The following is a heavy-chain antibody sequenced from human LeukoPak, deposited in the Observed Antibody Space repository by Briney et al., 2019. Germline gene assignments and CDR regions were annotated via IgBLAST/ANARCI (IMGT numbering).Heavy chain of an antibody. Sequence: ASVKVSCKASGYTFTSYDINWVRQAPGQGLEWMGRIIPILGIANYAQKFQGRVTITADKSTSTAYMELSSLRSEDTAVYYCARFDYYYGSGSEIDYWGQGTLVTVSS. D-gene: IGHD3-10*01. CDR1: GYTFTSYD. CDR2: IIPILGIA. V-gene: IGHV1-69*04. CDR3: ARFDYYYGSGSEIDY. J-gene: IGHJ4*02.